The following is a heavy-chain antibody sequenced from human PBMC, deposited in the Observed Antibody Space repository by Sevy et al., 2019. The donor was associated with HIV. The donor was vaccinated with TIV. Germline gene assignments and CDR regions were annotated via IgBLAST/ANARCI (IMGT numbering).Heavy chain of an antibody. J-gene: IGHJ3*02. CDR3: ARGGDAFDI. CDR2: IYYSGSN. CDR1: GGSISSYY. Sequence: SETLSLTCTVSGGSISSYYWSWIRQPPGKGLEWIGYIYYSGSNNYKPSLKSRVTISVDTSKNQFSLKLSSVTAADTAVYYCARGGDAFDIWGQGTMVTVSS. V-gene: IGHV4-59*01. D-gene: IGHD3-16*01.